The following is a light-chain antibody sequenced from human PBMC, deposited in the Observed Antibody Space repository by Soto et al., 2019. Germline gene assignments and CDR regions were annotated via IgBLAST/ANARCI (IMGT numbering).Light chain of an antibody. Sequence: DIVLTQPPLSLSVTPGQPASISCRSSQSLVHTDGNTYLSWFQQRPGQSPRRLIYKVSDWDSGVPDRFSGSGSGTYFTLKISRVEAEDVGVYYCMQATHWPWTFGQGTKVDIK. CDR3: MQATHWPWT. J-gene: IGKJ1*01. CDR1: QSLVHTDGNTY. CDR2: KVS. V-gene: IGKV2-30*02.